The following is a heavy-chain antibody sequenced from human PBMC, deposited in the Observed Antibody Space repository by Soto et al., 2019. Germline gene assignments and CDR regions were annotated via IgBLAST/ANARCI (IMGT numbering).Heavy chain of an antibody. D-gene: IGHD3-10*01. V-gene: IGHV4-39*01. CDR3: ARRRGRTMVRGVPYYYMDV. CDR1: GGSIRSSSYY. J-gene: IGHJ6*03. CDR2: IYYGGST. Sequence: SETLSLTCTVSGGSIRSSSYYWVWVRQPPGNGLEWFGRIYYGGSTYYNPSLKSRVTISVDTSKNQFSLKLSSVTAADTAVYYCARRRGRTMVRGVPYYYMDVWGKGTTVT.